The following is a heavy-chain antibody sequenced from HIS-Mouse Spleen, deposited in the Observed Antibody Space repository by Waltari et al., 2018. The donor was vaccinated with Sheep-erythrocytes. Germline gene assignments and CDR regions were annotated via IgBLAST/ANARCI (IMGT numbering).Heavy chain of an antibody. CDR3: ARDRSNYFDY. Sequence: EVQLVESGGGLVKPGGSLRLSCAASGFTFSSYSMNWVRQAPGNGVEWVSSISSSSSYIYYADSVKGRFTISRDNAKNSLYLQMNSLRAEDTAVYYCARDRSNYFDYWGQGTLVTVSS. V-gene: IGHV3-21*01. CDR1: GFTFSSYS. CDR2: ISSSSSYI. J-gene: IGHJ4*02. D-gene: IGHD3-10*01.